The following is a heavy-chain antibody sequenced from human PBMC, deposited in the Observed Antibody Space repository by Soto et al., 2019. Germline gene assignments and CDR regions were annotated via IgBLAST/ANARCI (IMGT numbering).Heavy chain of an antibody. V-gene: IGHV4-39*01. CDR3: ARLPSRHLVDY. D-gene: IGHD2-15*01. CDR1: GSSINSSGYY. CDR2: MFYGVST. J-gene: IGHJ4*02. Sequence: SETLSLTCTVSGSSINSSGYYWGWIRQPPGKGLEWIGSMFYGVSTYYNPSLKSRVTVSVDTAKNQFSLNLRSVTAADTAVYYCARLPSRHLVDYWGQGTLVTVSS.